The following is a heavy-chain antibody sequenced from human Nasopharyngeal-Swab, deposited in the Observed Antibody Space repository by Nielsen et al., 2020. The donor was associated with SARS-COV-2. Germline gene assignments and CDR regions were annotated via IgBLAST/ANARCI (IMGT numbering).Heavy chain of an antibody. V-gene: IGHV3-7*03. CDR1: GLSFSSSW. D-gene: IGHD6-6*01. J-gene: IGHJ4*02. CDR3: ARQLPPPFATSSFDY. Sequence: GESLKISCTTSGLSFSSSWMSWVRQVPGKGLEWVATIKQDGTETYYLDSVEGRFTISRDNAKNSVSLQMNRLRDEDSAVYYCARQLPPPFATSSFDYWGQGTRVTVSP. CDR2: IKQDGTET.